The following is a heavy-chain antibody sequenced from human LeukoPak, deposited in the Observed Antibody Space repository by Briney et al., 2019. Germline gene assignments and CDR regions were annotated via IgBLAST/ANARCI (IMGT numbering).Heavy chain of an antibody. Sequence: SETLSLTCAVYGGSFSGYYWSWIRQPPGKGLEWIGEINHSGSTNYNPSLKSRVTISVDTSKNQFSLKLSSVTAADTAVYYCARALGGVVVICSDWFDPWGQGTLVTVSS. D-gene: IGHD3-22*01. CDR3: ARALGGVVVICSDWFDP. CDR2: INHSGST. V-gene: IGHV4-34*01. J-gene: IGHJ5*02. CDR1: GGSFSGYY.